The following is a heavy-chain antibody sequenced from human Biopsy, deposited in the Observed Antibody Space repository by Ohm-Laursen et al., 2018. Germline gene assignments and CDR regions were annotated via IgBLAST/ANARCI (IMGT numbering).Heavy chain of an antibody. CDR1: GFNYNIYG. V-gene: IGHV3-30*18. CDR3: AKVYNMFGQRSPDAFDI. Sequence: SLRLSCAAPGFNYNIYGMHWVRQAPGKGLEWVAVISYDGSNTYYEDSVKGRFIISRDNSKNTLYLQMNSLGAEDTAVYYCAKVYNMFGQRSPDAFDIWGQGTMVTVSS. CDR2: ISYDGSNT. J-gene: IGHJ3*02. D-gene: IGHD3-10*02.